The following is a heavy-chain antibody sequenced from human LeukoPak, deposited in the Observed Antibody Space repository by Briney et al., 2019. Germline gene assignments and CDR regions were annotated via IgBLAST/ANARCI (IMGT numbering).Heavy chain of an antibody. D-gene: IGHD2-2*01. CDR2: IIPVFGTA. Sequence: GASVKVSCKASGGTFSSYAISWVRQAPGQGLEWMGRIIPVFGTANYAQKFQGRVTITTDESTSTAYMELSSLRSEDTAVYYCARVPRYQLGYYYYYYMDVWGKGTTVTVSS. V-gene: IGHV1-69*05. J-gene: IGHJ6*03. CDR3: ARVPRYQLGYYYYYYMDV. CDR1: GGTFSSYA.